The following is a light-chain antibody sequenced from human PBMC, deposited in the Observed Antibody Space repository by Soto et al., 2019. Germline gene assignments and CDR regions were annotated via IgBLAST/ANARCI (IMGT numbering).Light chain of an antibody. J-gene: IGKJ1*01. CDR1: QTISSW. CDR2: DAS. V-gene: IGKV1-5*01. CDR3: QQYNSYSQT. Sequence: DIQTTQSPSTLSGSVGDRVTITCRGSQTISSWLAWYQQKQGKAPKLLIYDASSLESGVPSRFSGSGSGTEGTITISSLQTDDGTTYDGQQYNSYSQTFGQGTKVDIK.